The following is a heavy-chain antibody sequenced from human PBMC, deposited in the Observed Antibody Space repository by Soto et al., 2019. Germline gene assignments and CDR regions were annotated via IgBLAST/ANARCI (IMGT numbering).Heavy chain of an antibody. V-gene: IGHV1-69*01. CDR1: GGTFSSYA. J-gene: IGHJ5*02. D-gene: IGHD2-15*01. Sequence: SVKVSCNASGGTFSSYAISWVRQAPGQGLEWMGGIIPIFGTANYAQKFQGRVTITADESTSTAYMELSSLRSEDTAVYYCAMTKDIVVVVAATRYNWFDPWGQGTLVTVSS. CDR2: IIPIFGTA. CDR3: AMTKDIVVVVAATRYNWFDP.